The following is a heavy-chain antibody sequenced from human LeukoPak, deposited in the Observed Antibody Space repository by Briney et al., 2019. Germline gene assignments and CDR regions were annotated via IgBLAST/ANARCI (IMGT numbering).Heavy chain of an antibody. CDR1: GGSFSGYY. V-gene: IGHV4-34*01. D-gene: IGHD3-10*01. CDR2: INHSGST. CDR3: ARGHGSGSYYRISWFDP. Sequence: SETLSLTCAVYGGSFSGYYWSWIRQPPGKGLEWIGEINHSGSTNYNPSLKSRVTISVDTSKNQFSLKLSSVTAADTAVYYCARGHGSGSYYRISWFDPWGQGTLVTVSS. J-gene: IGHJ5*02.